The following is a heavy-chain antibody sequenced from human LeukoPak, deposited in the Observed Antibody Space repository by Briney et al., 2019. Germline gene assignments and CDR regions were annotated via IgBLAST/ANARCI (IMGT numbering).Heavy chain of an antibody. CDR2: IYYSGST. D-gene: IGHD2-8*01. J-gene: IGHJ4*02. CDR1: GGSISSGSYY. Sequence: SQTLSLTCTVSGGSISSGSYYWGWIRQPPGKGLEWIGSIYYSGSTYYNPSLKSRVTISVDTSKNQFSLKLSSVTAADTAVYYCARHQPLYALDYWGQGTLVTVSS. V-gene: IGHV4-39*01. CDR3: ARHQPLYALDY.